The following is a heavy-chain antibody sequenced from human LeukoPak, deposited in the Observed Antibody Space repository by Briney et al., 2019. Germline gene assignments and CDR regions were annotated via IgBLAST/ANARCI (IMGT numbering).Heavy chain of an antibody. Sequence: ASVKVSCKASGYTFTGHYMHWVRQAPGQGLEWMGWINPNSGGTNYAQKFQGRVTMTRDTSISTAYMELSRLRSDDTAVYYCASAYYDYVWGSYRHGAFDIWGQGTMVTVSS. V-gene: IGHV1-2*02. CDR1: GYTFTGHY. CDR2: INPNSGGT. J-gene: IGHJ3*02. D-gene: IGHD3-16*02. CDR3: ASAYYDYVWGSYRHGAFDI.